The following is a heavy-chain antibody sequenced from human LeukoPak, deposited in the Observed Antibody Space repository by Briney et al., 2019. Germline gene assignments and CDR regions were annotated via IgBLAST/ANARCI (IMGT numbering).Heavy chain of an antibody. CDR3: AKSDGFDY. CDR2: IRYDGSDE. D-gene: IGHD2-8*01. Sequence: GGSLRLSCAASRFTFSNHGMHWVRQAPGKGLEWVAFIRYDGSDENYPDSVKGRFTISRDNSKNSLYLQMNSLRTEDTALYYCAKSDGFDYWGQGTLVTVSS. CDR1: RFTFSNHG. J-gene: IGHJ4*02. V-gene: IGHV3-30*02.